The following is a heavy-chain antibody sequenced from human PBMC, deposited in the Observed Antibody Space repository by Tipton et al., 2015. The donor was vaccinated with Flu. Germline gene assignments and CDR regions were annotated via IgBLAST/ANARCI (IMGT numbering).Heavy chain of an antibody. CDR3: ARGSGTGSYPHFFDY. Sequence: LRLSCSVSGGSISSGPYYWTWIRQHPGKGLEWIGYMYYGGSTYYSPSLQSLVTISFDMSKNQFSLNLNSVTAADTAAYYCARGSGTGSYPHFFDYWGQGIVVTVSS. CDR2: MYYGGST. D-gene: IGHD3-10*01. V-gene: IGHV4-31*01. CDR1: GGSISSGPYY. J-gene: IGHJ4*02.